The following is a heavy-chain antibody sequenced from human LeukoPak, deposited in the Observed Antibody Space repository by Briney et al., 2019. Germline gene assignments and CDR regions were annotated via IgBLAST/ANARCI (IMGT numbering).Heavy chain of an antibody. V-gene: IGHV4-59*01. D-gene: IGHD1-14*01. CDR3: ARLRVPEVGWFDP. CDR2: IYYSGST. Sequence: SETLSLTCTVSGGSISSYYWSWIRQPPGKGLEWIGYIYYSGSTNYNPSLKSRVTISVDTSKNQFSLKLSSVTAADTAVYYCARLRVPEVGWFDPWGQGTLVTVSS. CDR1: GGSISSYY. J-gene: IGHJ5*02.